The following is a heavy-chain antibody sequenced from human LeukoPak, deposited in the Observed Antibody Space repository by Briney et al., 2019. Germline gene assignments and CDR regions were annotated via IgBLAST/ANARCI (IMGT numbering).Heavy chain of an antibody. CDR3: AREGSGYARY. Sequence: GGSLRLSSAASGFTFSSYSMNWVRQAPGKGLEWVSSISSSSSYIYYADSVKGRFTISRDNAKNSLYLQMNSLRAEDTAVYYCAREGSGYARYWGQGTLVTVSS. CDR1: GFTFSSYS. J-gene: IGHJ4*02. D-gene: IGHD5-12*01. CDR2: ISSSSSYI. V-gene: IGHV3-21*01.